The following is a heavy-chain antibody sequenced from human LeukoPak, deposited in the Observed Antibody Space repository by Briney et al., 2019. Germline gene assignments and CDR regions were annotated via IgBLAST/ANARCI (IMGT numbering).Heavy chain of an antibody. D-gene: IGHD5-18*01. Sequence: PGGSLRLSCAASGFTFSSYWMSWVRQAPGKGLEWVANIKQDGSEKYYVDSVKGRFTISRDNAKNSLYLQMNSLRAEDTAVYYCARRYSHGTFFFDYWGQGTLATVSS. CDR2: IKQDGSEK. CDR3: ARRYSHGTFFFDY. J-gene: IGHJ4*02. V-gene: IGHV3-7*03. CDR1: GFTFSSYW.